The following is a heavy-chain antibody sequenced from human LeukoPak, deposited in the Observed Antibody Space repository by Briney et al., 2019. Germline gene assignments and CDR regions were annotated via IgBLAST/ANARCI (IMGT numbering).Heavy chain of an antibody. J-gene: IGHJ4*02. Sequence: GGSLRLSCAASGFTFSSYGMSWVRQAPGKGLEWVSAISGSGGSTYYADSVKGRFTISRDNSKNTLYLQMNSLRAEDTAVYYCATQTYYYDSSGFSYFDYWGQGTLVTVSS. CDR3: ATQTYYYDSSGFSYFDY. CDR2: ISGSGGST. V-gene: IGHV3-23*01. D-gene: IGHD3-22*01. CDR1: GFTFSSYG.